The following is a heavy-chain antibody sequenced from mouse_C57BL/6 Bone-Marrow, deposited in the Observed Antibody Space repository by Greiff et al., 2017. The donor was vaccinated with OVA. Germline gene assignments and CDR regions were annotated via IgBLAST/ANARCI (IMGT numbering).Heavy chain of an antibody. J-gene: IGHJ2*01. D-gene: IGHD1-1*01. CDR2: ISDGGSYT. V-gene: IGHV5-4*03. CDR3: ARAQFITTVVSSYYFDY. CDR1: GFTFSSYA. Sequence: DVKLVESGGGLVKPGGSLKLSCAASGFTFSSYAMSWVRQTPEKRLEWVATISDGGSYTYYPDNVKGRFTISRDNAKNNLYLQMSHLKSEDTAMYYCARAQFITTVVSSYYFDYWGQGTTLTVSS.